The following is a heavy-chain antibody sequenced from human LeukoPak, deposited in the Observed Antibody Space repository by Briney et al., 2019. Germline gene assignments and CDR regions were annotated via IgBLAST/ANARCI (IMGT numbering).Heavy chain of an antibody. V-gene: IGHV3-66*01. CDR3: ANGGDRYAFDI. CDR2: IYSGGST. Sequence: PRGSLRLSCAASGFTVSSNYMSWVRQAPGKGLEWVSVIYSGGSTYYADSVKGRFTISRDNSKNTLYLQMNSLRAEDTAVYYCANGGDRYAFDIWGQGTMVTVSS. J-gene: IGHJ3*02. D-gene: IGHD2-21*02. CDR1: GFTVSSNY.